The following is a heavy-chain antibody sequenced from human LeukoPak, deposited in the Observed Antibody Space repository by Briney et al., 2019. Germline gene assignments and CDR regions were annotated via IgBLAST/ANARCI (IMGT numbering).Heavy chain of an antibody. V-gene: IGHV3-30*01. CDR3: VRGSCSGGSCYVDY. CDR1: GFTFSSYA. Sequence: GGSLRLSCAASGFTFSSYAMHWARQAPGKGLEWVAVISYDGSNKYYADSVKGRFTISRDNSKNTLYLQMNSLRAEDTAVYYCVRGSCSGGSCYVDYWGQGTLVTVSS. CDR2: ISYDGSNK. J-gene: IGHJ4*02. D-gene: IGHD2-15*01.